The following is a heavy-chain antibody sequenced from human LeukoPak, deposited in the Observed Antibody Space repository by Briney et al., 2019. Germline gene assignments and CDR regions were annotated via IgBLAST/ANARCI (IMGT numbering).Heavy chain of an antibody. CDR1: GFTFSSYA. Sequence: PGGSLRFSCAASGFTFSSYAMSWVRQAPGKGLEYVAVVNNNGGTTYYADSVKGRFTISRDNSKNTLYLQMSSLRPEDTAVYYCVRGWRNMDVWGQGTTVTVSS. V-gene: IGHV3-64D*06. J-gene: IGHJ6*02. D-gene: IGHD5-24*01. CDR2: VNNNGGTT. CDR3: VRGWRNMDV.